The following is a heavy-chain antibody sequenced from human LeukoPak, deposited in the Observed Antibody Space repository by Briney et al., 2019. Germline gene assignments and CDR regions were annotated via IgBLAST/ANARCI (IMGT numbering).Heavy chain of an antibody. D-gene: IGHD5-24*01. CDR2: IIPIFGTA. CDR3: ARGDAEMATTSGFDY. CDR1: GGTFSSYA. J-gene: IGHJ4*02. Sequence: GASVKVSCKASGGTFSSYAISWVRQAPGQGLEWMGGIIPIFGTANYAQKFQGRVTITTDESTSTAYMELSSLRSEDTAVYYCARGDAEMATTSGFDYWGQGTLVTVSS. V-gene: IGHV1-69*05.